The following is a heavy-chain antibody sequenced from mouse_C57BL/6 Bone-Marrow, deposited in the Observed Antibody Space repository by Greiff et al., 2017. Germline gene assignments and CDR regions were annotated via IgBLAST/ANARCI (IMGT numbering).Heavy chain of an antibody. CDR1: GFTFSSYA. Sequence: EVKVVESGEGLVKPGGSLKLSCAASGFTFSSYAMSWVRQTPEKRLEWVAYISSGGDYIYYADTVKGRFTISRDNARNTLYLQMSSLKSEDTAMYYCTRGTLITTVAHYAMDYWGQGTSVTVSS. CDR3: TRGTLITTVAHYAMDY. D-gene: IGHD1-1*01. V-gene: IGHV5-9-1*02. J-gene: IGHJ4*01. CDR2: ISSGGDYI.